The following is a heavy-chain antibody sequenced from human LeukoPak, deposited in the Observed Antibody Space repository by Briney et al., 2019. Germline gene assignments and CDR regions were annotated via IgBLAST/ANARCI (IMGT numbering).Heavy chain of an antibody. CDR3: ARDPVLAAAEQAGSDY. J-gene: IGHJ4*02. D-gene: IGHD6-13*01. CDR2: ISSSSSYI. CDR1: GFTFSSYS. V-gene: IGHV3-21*01. Sequence: GGSLRLSCAASGFTFSSYSMNWVRQAPGKGLEWVSSISSSSSYIYYADSVKGRFTISRDNAKNSLYLQMNSLRAEDAAVYYCARDPVLAAAEQAGSDYWGQGTLVTVSS.